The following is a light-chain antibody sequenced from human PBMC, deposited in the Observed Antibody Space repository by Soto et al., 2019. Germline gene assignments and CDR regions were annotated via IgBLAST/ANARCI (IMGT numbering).Light chain of an antibody. Sequence: EIVMTQSPATLSVSPGERVTLSCRASQSVSSNLAWYQQKPGQAPRLLIYGASTRATGIPARFSGSGSGTEFTLTISCLQPDDFATYYCQQYNGYSTWTFGQGTKVEIK. V-gene: IGKV3-15*01. CDR2: GAS. CDR1: QSVSSN. CDR3: QQYNGYSTWT. J-gene: IGKJ1*01.